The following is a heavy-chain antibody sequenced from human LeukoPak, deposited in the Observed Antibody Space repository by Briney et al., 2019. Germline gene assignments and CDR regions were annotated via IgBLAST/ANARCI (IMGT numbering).Heavy chain of an antibody. CDR2: IYTSGST. Sequence: PSQTLSLTCTVSGGSISSGSYYWSWIRQPAGKGLEWIGRIYTSGSTNYNPSLKSRVTISVDTSKNQFSLKLSSVTAADTAVYYCAIRRWGYGSGSYDYWGQGTLVTVSS. CDR1: GGSISSGSYY. V-gene: IGHV4-61*02. CDR3: AIRRWGYGSGSYDY. J-gene: IGHJ4*02. D-gene: IGHD3-10*01.